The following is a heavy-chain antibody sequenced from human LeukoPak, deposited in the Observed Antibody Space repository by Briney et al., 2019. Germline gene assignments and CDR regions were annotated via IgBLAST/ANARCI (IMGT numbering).Heavy chain of an antibody. CDR3: ARDLGGSYYYFDY. CDR1: GFTFSSYS. Sequence: GGSLRLSCAASGFTFSSYSMNWVRQAPGKGLEWVSYISRSTSTIYYADSMKGRFTISRDNAKNSLHLQMNSLRAEDTAVYYCARDLGGSYYYFDYWGQGTLVTVSS. J-gene: IGHJ4*02. D-gene: IGHD1-26*01. V-gene: IGHV3-48*01. CDR2: ISRSTSTI.